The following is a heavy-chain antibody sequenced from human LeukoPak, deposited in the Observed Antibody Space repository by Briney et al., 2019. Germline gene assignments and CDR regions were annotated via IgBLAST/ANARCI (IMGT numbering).Heavy chain of an antibody. CDR3: AKDQLASNFYFDY. V-gene: IGHV3-74*01. J-gene: IGHJ4*02. CDR2: INNDGSST. CDR1: GFTFSGNW. Sequence: GGSLRLSCAASGFTFSGNWMHWVRQAPGKGLVWVSRINNDGSSTIYADSVKGRFTISRDNAKNTLYLQMNSLRAEDTAVYYCAKDQLASNFYFDYWGQGTLVTVSS. D-gene: IGHD1-1*01.